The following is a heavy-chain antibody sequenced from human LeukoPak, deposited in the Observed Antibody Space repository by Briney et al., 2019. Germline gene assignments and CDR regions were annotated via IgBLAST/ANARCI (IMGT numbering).Heavy chain of an antibody. J-gene: IGHJ4*02. CDR2: ISYDGSNK. D-gene: IGHD6-13*01. V-gene: IGHV3-30-3*01. CDR1: GFTFSSYA. CDR3: ARDLDHKQQFDY. Sequence: PGGSLRLSCAASGFTFSSYAMHSVRQAPGKGLEWVAVISYDGSNKYYADSVKGRFTISRDNSKNTLYLQMNSLRAEDTAVYYCARDLDHKQQFDYWGQGTLVTVSS.